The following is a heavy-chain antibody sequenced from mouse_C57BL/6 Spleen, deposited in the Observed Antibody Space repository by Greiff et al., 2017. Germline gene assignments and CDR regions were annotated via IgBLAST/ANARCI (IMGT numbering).Heavy chain of an antibody. CDR3: ARVNYGSSPFDY. J-gene: IGHJ2*01. CDR2: IDPSDSYT. D-gene: IGHD1-1*01. CDR1: GYTFTSYW. Sequence: QVQLKQPGAELVMPGASVKLSCKASGYTFTSYWMHWVKQRPGQGLEWIGEIDPSDSYTNYNQKFKGKSTLTVDKSSSTAYMQLSSLTSEDSAVYYCARVNYGSSPFDYWGQGTTLTVSS. V-gene: IGHV1-69*01.